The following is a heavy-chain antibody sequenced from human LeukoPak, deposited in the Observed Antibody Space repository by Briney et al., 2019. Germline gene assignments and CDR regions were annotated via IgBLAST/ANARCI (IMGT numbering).Heavy chain of an antibody. CDR2: IYFGDSDA. V-gene: IGHV5-51*01. Sequence: GESLKISCKGSGYRFTNSWIAWVRQKPGEGLEWMGIIYFGDSDAKYSPSFQGQVTISADKSTTTAYLQWSSLKASDTAMYYCARLPMDNWNDVDAFDIWGQGTMATVSS. CDR3: ARLPMDNWNDVDAFDI. D-gene: IGHD1-1*01. CDR1: GYRFTNSW. J-gene: IGHJ3*02.